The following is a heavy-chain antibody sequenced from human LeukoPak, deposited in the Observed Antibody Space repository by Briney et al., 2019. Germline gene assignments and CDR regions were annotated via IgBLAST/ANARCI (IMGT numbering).Heavy chain of an antibody. CDR1: GFTFSSSA. J-gene: IGHJ4*02. Sequence: GGSLRLSCVASGFTFSSSALSWVRQAPGKGLEWVSGISGSGNNTYYTDTVKGRFTISRDNSKNTLYLQMNSLRAGDTAVYFCAKFGRPAAGTLWGQGTLVTVSS. D-gene: IGHD2-2*01. CDR3: AKFGRPAAGTL. V-gene: IGHV3-23*01. CDR2: ISGSGNNT.